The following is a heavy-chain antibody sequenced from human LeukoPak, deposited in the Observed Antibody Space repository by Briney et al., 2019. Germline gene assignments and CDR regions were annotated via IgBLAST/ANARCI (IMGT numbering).Heavy chain of an antibody. V-gene: IGHV3-66*02. D-gene: IGHD3-22*01. CDR3: ARGSAYSH. Sequence: GGSRRLSCAPSAFTPSANSMSWVRQPPGKGLEWVSVNYSGGSIYYSDSVKGRFPISRDNSKNMLYLQMSSLRPEDTAVYYCARGSAYSHWGQGTLVTVSS. J-gene: IGHJ4*02. CDR2: NYSGGSI. CDR1: AFTPSANS.